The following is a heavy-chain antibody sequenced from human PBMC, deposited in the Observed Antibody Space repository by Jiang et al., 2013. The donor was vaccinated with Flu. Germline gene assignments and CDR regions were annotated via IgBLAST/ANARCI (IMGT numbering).Heavy chain of an antibody. V-gene: IGHV1-69*01. CDR2: FGTA. J-gene: IGHJ4*02. CDR3: ARGDIVATTEEDPSDY. D-gene: IGHD5-12*01. Sequence: FGTANYAQKFQGRVTITADESTSTAYMELSSLRSEDTAVYYCARGDIVATTEEDPSDYWGQGTLVTVSS.